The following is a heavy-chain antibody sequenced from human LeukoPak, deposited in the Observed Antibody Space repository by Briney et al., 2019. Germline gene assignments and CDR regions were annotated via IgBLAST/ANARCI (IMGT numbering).Heavy chain of an antibody. J-gene: IGHJ4*02. D-gene: IGHD3-22*01. Sequence: SETLSLTCTVSGGSISSYYWSWIRQPPGKGLEWIGYIYYSGSTNYNPSLKSRVTISVDTSKNQFSLKLSSVTAADTAVYYCARVSYYYDSSGPGYFDYWGQGTLVTVS. CDR1: GGSISSYY. CDR2: IYYSGST. V-gene: IGHV4-59*01. CDR3: ARVSYYYDSSGPGYFDY.